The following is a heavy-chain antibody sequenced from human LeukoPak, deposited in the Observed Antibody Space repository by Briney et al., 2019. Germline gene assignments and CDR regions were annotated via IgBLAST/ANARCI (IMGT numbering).Heavy chain of an antibody. CDR1: GFTFSSYA. D-gene: IGHD3-10*01. CDR2: ISYDGSNK. CDR3: AKDGLGESEPDY. J-gene: IGHJ4*02. Sequence: GGSLRLSCAASGFTFSSYAMHWVRQAPGKGLEWVAVISYDGSNKYYADSVKGRFTISRDNSKNTLYLQMNSLRAEDTAVYYCAKDGLGESEPDYWGQGALVTVSS. V-gene: IGHV3-30-3*01.